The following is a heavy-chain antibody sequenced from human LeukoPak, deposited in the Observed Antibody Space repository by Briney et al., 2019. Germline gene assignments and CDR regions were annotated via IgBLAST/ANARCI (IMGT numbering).Heavy chain of an antibody. CDR3: ARGPSTFDY. J-gene: IGHJ4*02. CDR1: GCSISSGSYY. V-gene: IGHV4-61*02. Sequence: SETLSLTCTVSGCSISSGSYYSSWIRQPAGKGLEWIGRIYTSGSTNYNPSLKSRVTISVDTSKNQFSLKLSSVTAAGTAVYDCARGPSTFDYWGQGTRVTVSS. CDR2: IYTSGST.